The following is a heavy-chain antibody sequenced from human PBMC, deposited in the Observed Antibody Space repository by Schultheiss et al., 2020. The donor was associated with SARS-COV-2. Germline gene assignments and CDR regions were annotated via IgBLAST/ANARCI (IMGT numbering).Heavy chain of an antibody. D-gene: IGHD3-22*01. Sequence: GESLKISCAASGFTFSSYAMSWVRQAPGKGLEWVAVIWYDGSNKYYADSVKGRFTISRDNSKNTAYLQMNSLKTEDTAVYYCTRHVTMIVVDSNDAFDIWGQGTMVTVSS. V-gene: IGHV3-33*08. J-gene: IGHJ3*02. CDR3: TRHVTMIVVDSNDAFDI. CDR1: GFTFSSYA. CDR2: IWYDGSNK.